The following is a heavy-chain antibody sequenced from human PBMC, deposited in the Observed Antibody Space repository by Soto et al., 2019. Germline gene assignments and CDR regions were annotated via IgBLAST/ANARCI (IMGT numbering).Heavy chain of an antibody. CDR1: GFSLSPYL. D-gene: IGHD3-16*01. J-gene: IGHJ4*02. Sequence: GGSLRLSCAASGFSLSPYLMHWVRQVPGRGLEWVARLSSDGFGAAYADSVKGRFFISRDIARNTLSLQMNSLRADDTAVYYCARDLGGPDYWGRGTSVTVS. V-gene: IGHV3-74*03. CDR2: LSSDGFGA. CDR3: ARDLGGPDY.